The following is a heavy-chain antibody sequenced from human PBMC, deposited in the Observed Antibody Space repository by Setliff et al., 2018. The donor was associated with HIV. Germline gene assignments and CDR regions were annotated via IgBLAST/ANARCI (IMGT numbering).Heavy chain of an antibody. V-gene: IGHV4-59*11. J-gene: IGHJ4*01. CDR3: ARGVYDYGGSAYYFGY. CDR2: VYYSGSS. D-gene: IGHD3-10*01. Sequence: SETLSLTCTVSGGSMSSHYWSWMRQPPGKGLEWIAYVYYSGSSNYNPSLKSRVTVSVDTSKSQFSLNLKSVTATDTAVYYCARGVYDYGGSAYYFGYWGHGKLVTVS. CDR1: GGSMSSHY.